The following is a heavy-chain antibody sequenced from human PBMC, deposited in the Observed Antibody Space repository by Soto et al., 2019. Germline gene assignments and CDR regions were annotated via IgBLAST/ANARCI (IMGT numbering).Heavy chain of an antibody. CDR1: GFTFSSFE. J-gene: IGHJ6*02. CDR2: ISGSGSTI. V-gene: IGHV3-48*03. CDR3: ARDSRNSYGLDV. Sequence: GGSLRLSXAASGFTFSSFEMNWVRQAPGKGLEWVSYISGSGSTIYYADSVKGRFTTSRDNAKNSLYLQMNTLSAEDTALYYCARDSRNSYGLDVWGQGTTVTVSS.